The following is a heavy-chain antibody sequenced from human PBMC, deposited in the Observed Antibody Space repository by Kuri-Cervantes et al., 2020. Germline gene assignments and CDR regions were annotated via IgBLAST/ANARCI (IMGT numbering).Heavy chain of an antibody. J-gene: IGHJ4*02. CDR3: AKRRDGAIDY. Sequence: GESLKISCAASGFTFSDAWMSWVRQAPGKGLEWVSAISGSGGSTYYADPVKGRFTISRDTSNNTLYLQMNSLRAEDTAVYYCAKRRDGAIDYWGQGTLVTVSS. V-gene: IGHV3-23*01. CDR1: GFTFSDAW. CDR2: ISGSGGST. D-gene: IGHD3-10*01.